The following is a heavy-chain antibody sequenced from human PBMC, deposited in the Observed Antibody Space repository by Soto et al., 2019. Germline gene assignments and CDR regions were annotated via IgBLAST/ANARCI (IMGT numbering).Heavy chain of an antibody. CDR2: IFPDDSDT. Sequence: PGESLKISCKASGYIIKNYWIGWVRQMPGQGLEWMGIIFPDDSDTRYSPSFQGHVTISVDKSISTAYVQWSSLKALDSAIYYCFRGGVTSRTFDYWGQGTLVTVSS. CDR3: FRGGVTSRTFDY. D-gene: IGHD3-16*01. CDR1: GYIIKNYW. V-gene: IGHV5-51*01. J-gene: IGHJ4*02.